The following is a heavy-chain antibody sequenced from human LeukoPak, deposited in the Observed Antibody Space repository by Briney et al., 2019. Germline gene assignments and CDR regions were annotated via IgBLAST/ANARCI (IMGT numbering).Heavy chain of an antibody. CDR3: ARLDYSMPLDY. V-gene: IGHV3-7*01. J-gene: IGHJ4*02. CDR2: IKQDGSEK. Sequence: GGSLRLSCAASGFTFSSYWMSWVRQAPGKGLEWVANIKQDGSEKYYVDSVKGRFTISRDNAKNSLYLQMNSLRAEDTAVYYRARLDYSMPLDYWGQGTLVTVSS. D-gene: IGHD6-13*01. CDR1: GFTFSSYW.